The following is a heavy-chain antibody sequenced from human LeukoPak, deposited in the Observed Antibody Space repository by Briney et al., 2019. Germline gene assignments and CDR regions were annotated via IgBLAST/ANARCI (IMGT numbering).Heavy chain of an antibody. Sequence: QPGGSLRLSCAASGFTFSSYGMHWVRQAPGKGLEWVAFIRYDGSNKYYADSVKGRFTISRDNSKNTLYLQMNSLRAEDTAVYYCAEEPPQYYDFWSGFWFDPWGQGTLVTVSS. CDR2: IRYDGSNK. CDR3: AEEPPQYYDFWSGFWFDP. J-gene: IGHJ5*02. D-gene: IGHD3-3*01. CDR1: GFTFSSYG. V-gene: IGHV3-30*02.